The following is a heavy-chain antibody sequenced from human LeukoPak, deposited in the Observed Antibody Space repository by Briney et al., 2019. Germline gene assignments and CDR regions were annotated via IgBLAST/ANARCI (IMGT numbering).Heavy chain of an antibody. D-gene: IGHD2-2*01. CDR1: GYTFTSYD. Sequence: GASVKVSCKASGYTFTSYDINWVRQATGQGLEWMGWMNPNSGNTGYAQKFQGRVTMTRNTSISTAYMELSSLRSEDTAVYYCARGSRVVVVSYYYYYMDVWGKGTTVTVSS. V-gene: IGHV1-8*01. CDR3: ARGSRVVVVSYYYYYMDV. J-gene: IGHJ6*03. CDR2: MNPNSGNT.